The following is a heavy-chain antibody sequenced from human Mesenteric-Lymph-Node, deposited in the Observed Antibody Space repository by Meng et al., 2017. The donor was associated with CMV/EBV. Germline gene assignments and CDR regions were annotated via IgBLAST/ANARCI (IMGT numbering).Heavy chain of an antibody. CDR3: AKRQGHWDAPAAFDI. Sequence: GGSLRLSCAASGLTFSAYGIHWVRQAPGKGLEWVANINQNGSETYYVDSVRGRFIISRDNVKSSLFLQMGSLRDEDTAVYYCAKRQGHWDAPAAFDIWGQGTMVTVSS. CDR2: INQNGSET. V-gene: IGHV3-7*03. CDR1: GLTFSAYG. D-gene: IGHD1-1*01. J-gene: IGHJ3*02.